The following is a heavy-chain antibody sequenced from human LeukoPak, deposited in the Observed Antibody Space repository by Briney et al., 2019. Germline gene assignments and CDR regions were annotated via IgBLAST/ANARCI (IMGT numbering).Heavy chain of an antibody. Sequence: PSETLSLTCAVYGGSFSGYYWSWIRQPPGKGLEWIREINHSGSTNYNPSLKSRVTISVDTSKNQFSLKLSSVTAADTAVYYCARSRGYGDYLDAFDIWGQGTMVTVSS. V-gene: IGHV4-34*01. CDR1: GGSFSGYY. CDR3: ARSRGYGDYLDAFDI. J-gene: IGHJ3*02. CDR2: INHSGST. D-gene: IGHD4-17*01.